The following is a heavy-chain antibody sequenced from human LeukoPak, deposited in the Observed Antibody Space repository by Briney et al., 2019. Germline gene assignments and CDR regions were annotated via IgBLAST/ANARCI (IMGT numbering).Heavy chain of an antibody. Sequence: SSETLSLTWTVSGGSISSYYWSWIRQPPGKGLEWIGYIYYSGSTNYNPSLKSRVTISVDTSKNQFSLKLSSVTAADTAVYYCARVGTSGSYYKILDYWGQGTLVTVSS. V-gene: IGHV4-59*01. CDR3: ARVGTSGSYYKILDY. CDR1: GGSISSYY. CDR2: IYYSGST. D-gene: IGHD3-10*01. J-gene: IGHJ4*02.